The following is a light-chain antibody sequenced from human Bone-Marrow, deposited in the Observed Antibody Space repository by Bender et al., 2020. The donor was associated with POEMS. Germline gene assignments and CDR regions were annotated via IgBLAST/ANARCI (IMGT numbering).Light chain of an antibody. J-gene: IGLJ3*02. V-gene: IGLV3-1*01. CDR2: QDF. Sequence: SYDLTQPPSVSVSPGQTASVTCSGDKLGDKYVAWYQQRPGQSPVLVIYQDFLRPSGVPERFSGSRSGTSASLAITGLQSDDEAIYFCVAWDASLNGWVFGGGTKLTVL. CDR1: KLGDKY. CDR3: VAWDASLNGWV.